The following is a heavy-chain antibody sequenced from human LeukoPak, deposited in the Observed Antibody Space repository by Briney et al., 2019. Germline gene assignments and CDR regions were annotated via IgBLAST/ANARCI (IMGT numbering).Heavy chain of an antibody. CDR3: ARDISSGYCSGGSCYAQY. V-gene: IGHV3-21*01. CDR1: GFTFSSYS. J-gene: IGHJ4*02. Sequence: GGSLRLSCAASGFTFSSYSMNWVRQAPGKGLEWVSSISSSSSYIYYADSVKGRFTISRDNAKNSLYLQMNSLRAEDTAVYYCARDISSGYCSGGSCYAQYWGQGTLVTVSS. CDR2: ISSSSSYI. D-gene: IGHD2-15*01.